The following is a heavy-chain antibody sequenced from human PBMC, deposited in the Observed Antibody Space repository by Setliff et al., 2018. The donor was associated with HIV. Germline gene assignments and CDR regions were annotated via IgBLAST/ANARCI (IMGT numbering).Heavy chain of an antibody. J-gene: IGHJ5*02. V-gene: IGHV1-2*02. D-gene: IGHD2-21*02. CDR2: INPKSGDT. CDR1: GYTFTGYY. Sequence: ASVKVSCKTSGYTFTGYYIHWVRQAPGQGLEWMGWINPKSGDTKYGQSFQGRVTMTRDTSISTAYTSIRTTYMELTNLKSDDTAVYYCARDHGGNSGYNWFDPWGQGTLVTVSS. CDR3: ARDHGGNSGYNWFDP.